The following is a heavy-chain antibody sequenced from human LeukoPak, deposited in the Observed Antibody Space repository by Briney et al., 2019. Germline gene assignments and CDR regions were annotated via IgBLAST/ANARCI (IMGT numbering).Heavy chain of an antibody. D-gene: IGHD6-6*01. CDR2: IYYSGST. V-gene: IGHV4-39*01. CDR3: ARHAIAARPIDY. Sequence: SETLSLTCTVSGGSISSSSYYWGWIRQPPGKGLEWIGSIYYSGSTYYNPSLKSRVTISVDTSKNQFSLKLRSVTAADTAVYYCARHAIAARPIDYWGQGTLVTVSS. CDR1: GGSISSSSYY. J-gene: IGHJ4*02.